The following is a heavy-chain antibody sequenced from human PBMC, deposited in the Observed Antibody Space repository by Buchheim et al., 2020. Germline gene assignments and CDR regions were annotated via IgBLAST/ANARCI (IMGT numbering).Heavy chain of an antibody. CDR2: ISGTDNNT. CDR3: AKSDLYGDPYSDWFDP. V-gene: IGHV3-23*01. J-gene: IGHJ5*02. D-gene: IGHD4-17*01. CDR1: GFTFSTYA. Sequence: EMQLLESGGGLVQPGGSLRLSCAASGFTFSTYAMSWVRQAPGKGLEWVSGISGTDNNTHYADSVKGRFTISRDNSKNTLYLQMNSLRGEDTAVYYCAKSDLYGDPYSDWFDPWGQGTL.